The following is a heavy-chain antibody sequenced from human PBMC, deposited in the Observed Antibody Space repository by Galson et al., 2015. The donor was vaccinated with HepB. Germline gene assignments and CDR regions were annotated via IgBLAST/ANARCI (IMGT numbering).Heavy chain of an antibody. J-gene: IGHJ6*02. CDR3: ARALGGYSYGYYYYYGMDV. Sequence: SVKVSCKASGGTFSSYTINWVRQAPGQGLEWMGRIIPILGIANYAQKFQGRVTITADKSTSTAYMELSSLRSEDTAVYYCARALGGYSYGYYYYYGMDVWGQGTTVTVSS. CDR1: GGTFSSYT. D-gene: IGHD5-18*01. CDR2: IIPILGIA. V-gene: IGHV1-69*02.